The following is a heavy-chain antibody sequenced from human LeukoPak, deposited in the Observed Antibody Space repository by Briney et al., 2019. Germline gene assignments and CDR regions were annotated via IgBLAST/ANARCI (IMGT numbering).Heavy chain of an antibody. CDR3: ARAVGATTYGNFEY. D-gene: IGHD1-26*01. Sequence: GGSLRLSCVASGFTFSSSVMSWVRQAPGKGLVWVSRINSDGSRTSYADSVKGRFTISRDNARNTLYVQLNSLRAEDTAVYYCARAVGATTYGNFEYWGQGTLVTVSS. J-gene: IGHJ4*02. V-gene: IGHV3-74*01. CDR1: GFTFSSSV. CDR2: INSDGSRT.